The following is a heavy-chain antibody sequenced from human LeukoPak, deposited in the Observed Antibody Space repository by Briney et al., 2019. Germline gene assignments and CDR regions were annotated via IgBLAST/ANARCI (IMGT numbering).Heavy chain of an antibody. CDR3: ARQWGRLGFDY. CDR1: GGSISSYY. V-gene: IGHV4-59*08. Sequence: SETLSLTCTVSGGSISSYYWSWIRQPPGKGLEWIGYIYYSGSTNYNPSLKSRVTISVDTSKNQFSLKLSSVNAADTAVYYCARQWGRLGFDYWGQGTLVTVSS. D-gene: IGHD6-19*01. J-gene: IGHJ4*02. CDR2: IYYSGST.